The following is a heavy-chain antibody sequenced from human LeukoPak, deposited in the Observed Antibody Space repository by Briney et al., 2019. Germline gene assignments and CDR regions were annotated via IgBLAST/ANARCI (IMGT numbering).Heavy chain of an antibody. Sequence: ASVKVSCKASGGTFSSYAISWVRQAPGQGLEWMGGIIPIFGTANYAQKFQGRVTITADESTSTAYMELSSLRSEDTAVYYCATGIYYYDSSGYSDAFDIWGQGTMVTVSS. V-gene: IGHV1-69*01. D-gene: IGHD3-22*01. CDR2: IIPIFGTA. J-gene: IGHJ3*02. CDR3: ATGIYYYDSSGYSDAFDI. CDR1: GGTFSSYA.